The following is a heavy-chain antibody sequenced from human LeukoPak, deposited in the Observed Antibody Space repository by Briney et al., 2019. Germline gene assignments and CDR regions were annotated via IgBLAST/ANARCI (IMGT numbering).Heavy chain of an antibody. Sequence: GGSLRLSCAASGFTFSSYGMHWVRQAPGKGLEWVAVISYDGSNKYYADSVKGRFIISRDNSKNTLYLQMNSLRAEDTAVYYCAKEPAHYYDSSGYYYDYWGQGTLVTVSS. CDR2: ISYDGSNK. CDR1: GFTFSSYG. V-gene: IGHV3-30*18. CDR3: AKEPAHYYDSSGYYYDY. D-gene: IGHD3-22*01. J-gene: IGHJ4*02.